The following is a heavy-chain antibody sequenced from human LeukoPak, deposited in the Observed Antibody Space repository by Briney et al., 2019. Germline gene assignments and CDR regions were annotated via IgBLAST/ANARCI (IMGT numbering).Heavy chain of an antibody. D-gene: IGHD1-26*01. Sequence: GASVKVSYKASGYTFTSYDINWVRQATGQGLEWMGWMNPNSGNTGYAQKFQGRVTMTRNTSISTAYMELSSLRSEDTAVYYCARGPGRKWELLNYFDYWGQGTLVTVSS. CDR2: MNPNSGNT. CDR3: ARGPGRKWELLNYFDY. V-gene: IGHV1-8*01. J-gene: IGHJ4*02. CDR1: GYTFTSYD.